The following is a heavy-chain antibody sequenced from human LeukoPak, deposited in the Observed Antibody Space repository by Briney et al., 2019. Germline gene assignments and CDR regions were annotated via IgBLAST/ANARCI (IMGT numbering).Heavy chain of an antibody. CDR3: ARSYDSSGYLYYYYYMDV. Sequence: GGSLRLSCAASGFTFSSYSMNWVRQAPGKGLEWVSSISSNSSYIYYADSVKGRFAISRDNAKNSLYLQMNSLRAEDTAVYYCARSYDSSGYLYYYYYMDVWGKGTTVTISS. CDR2: ISSNSSYI. V-gene: IGHV3-21*01. J-gene: IGHJ6*03. D-gene: IGHD3-22*01. CDR1: GFTFSSYS.